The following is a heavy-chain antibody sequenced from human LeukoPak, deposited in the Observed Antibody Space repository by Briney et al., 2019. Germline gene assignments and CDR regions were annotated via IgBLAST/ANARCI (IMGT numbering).Heavy chain of an antibody. CDR3: AVLGRWLAPDYYYYGMDV. J-gene: IGHJ6*02. CDR2: ISYDGSNK. CDR1: GFTFSSYG. Sequence: GGSLRLSCAASGFTFSSYGMHWVRQAPGKGLEWVAVISYDGSNKYYADSVKGRFTISRGNSKNTLYLQMNSLRAEDTAVYYCAVLGRWLAPDYYYYGMDVWGQGTTVTVSS. V-gene: IGHV3-30*03. D-gene: IGHD6-19*01.